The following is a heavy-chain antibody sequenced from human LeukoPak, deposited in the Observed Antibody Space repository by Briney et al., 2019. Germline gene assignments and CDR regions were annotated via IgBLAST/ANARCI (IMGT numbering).Heavy chain of an antibody. J-gene: IGHJ3*02. Sequence: ASVKVSCKASGYTFTSYYMHWVRQAPGQGLEWMGGIIPIFGTANYAQKFQGRVTITADESTSTAYMELSSLRSEDTAVYYYARAISGWELLPDAFDIWGQGTMVTVSS. V-gene: IGHV1-69*13. CDR2: IIPIFGTA. CDR3: ARAISGWELLPDAFDI. CDR1: GYTFTSYY. D-gene: IGHD1-26*01.